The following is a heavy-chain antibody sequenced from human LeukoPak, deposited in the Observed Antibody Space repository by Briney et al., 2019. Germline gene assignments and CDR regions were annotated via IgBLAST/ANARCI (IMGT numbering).Heavy chain of an antibody. CDR1: GITFSTYA. Sequence: PGGSLRLSRAAAGITFSTYAMSWVRQAPGKGPEWGSGISGSSSHTEDADSVKGRFTISRDNSKNTLFLQMNNLRVEDTALYYCTKEYDKTNRSPQWGFDSWGQGTLVTVSS. V-gene: IGHV3-23*01. D-gene: IGHD6-19*01. CDR3: TKEYDKTNRSPQWGFDS. CDR2: ISGSSSHT. J-gene: IGHJ4*02.